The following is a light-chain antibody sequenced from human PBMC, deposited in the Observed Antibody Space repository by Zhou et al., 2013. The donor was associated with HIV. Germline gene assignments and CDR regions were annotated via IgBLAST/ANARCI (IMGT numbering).Light chain of an antibody. J-gene: IGKJ1*01. CDR2: KAS. CDR3: LQDYNYPRT. V-gene: IGKV1-5*03. CDR1: QSISTW. Sequence: DIQMTQSPSTLSASVGDRVTITCRASQSISTWLAWYQKKPGKGPKLLIYKASYLETGVPSRFSGSGSGTDFTLTISSLQPEDFATYYCLQDYNYPRTFGQGTKVEIK.